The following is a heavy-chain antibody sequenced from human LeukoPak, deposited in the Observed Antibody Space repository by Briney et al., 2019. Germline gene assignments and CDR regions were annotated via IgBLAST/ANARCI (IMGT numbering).Heavy chain of an antibody. CDR3: ARRQGYSSGPHFDY. Sequence: GGSLRLSCAASGFTFDDYGMSWVRQAPGKGLEWVSGINWNGGSTGYADSVKGRFTISRDNAKNSLYLQMNSLRAEDTAVYYCARRQGYSSGPHFDYWGQGTLVTVSS. D-gene: IGHD6-19*01. V-gene: IGHV3-20*04. CDR2: INWNGGST. CDR1: GFTFDDYG. J-gene: IGHJ4*02.